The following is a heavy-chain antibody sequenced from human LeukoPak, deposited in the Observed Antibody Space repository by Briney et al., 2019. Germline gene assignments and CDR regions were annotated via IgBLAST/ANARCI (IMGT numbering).Heavy chain of an antibody. CDR1: GFTFSDYY. D-gene: IGHD6-13*01. CDR2: ISSSGSTI. J-gene: IGHJ4*02. V-gene: IGHV3-11*04. Sequence: PGGSLRLSCAASGFTFSDYYMSWIRQAPGKGLEWVSYISSSGSTIYYADSVKGRFTISRDNAKNSVYLEINSLRAEDTAVYYCARPTRSSSPEYWGQGTLLTVSS. CDR3: ARPTRSSSPEY.